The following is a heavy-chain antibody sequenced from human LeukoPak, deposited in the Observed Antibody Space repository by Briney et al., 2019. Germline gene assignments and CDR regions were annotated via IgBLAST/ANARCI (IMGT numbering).Heavy chain of an antibody. D-gene: IGHD6-19*01. Sequence: PSETLSLTCTVSGGSIGSNYWTWIRQPPGKGLEYIGYIYYTGGTNYNPSLKSRVPISVDTSKNQFSLKLTSVTAADTAVYFCAKYGNSGWVIDNWGQGTLVTVSS. J-gene: IGHJ4*02. V-gene: IGHV4-59*08. CDR2: IYYTGGT. CDR3: AKYGNSGWVIDN. CDR1: GGSIGSNY.